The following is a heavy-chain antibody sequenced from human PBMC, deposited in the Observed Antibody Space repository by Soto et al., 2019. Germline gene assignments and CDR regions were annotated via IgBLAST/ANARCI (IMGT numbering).Heavy chain of an antibody. Sequence: AGGSLRLSCAASGFTFSSYGMHWVRQAPGKGLEWVAVISYDGSNKYYADSVKGRFTISRDNSKNTLYLQMNSLRAEDTAVYYCAKKMNQLHSYFDYWGQGTLVTVS. CDR3: AKKMNQLHSYFDY. CDR2: ISYDGSNK. J-gene: IGHJ4*02. CDR1: GFTFSSYG. V-gene: IGHV3-30*18. D-gene: IGHD2-2*01.